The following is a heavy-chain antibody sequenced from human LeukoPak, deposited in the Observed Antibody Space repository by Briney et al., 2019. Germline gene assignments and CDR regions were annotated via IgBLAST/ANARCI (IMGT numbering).Heavy chain of an antibody. CDR1: GFTFSSYA. V-gene: IGHV3-23*01. CDR3: AKGKARFGEFDY. J-gene: IGHJ4*02. CDR2: ISGSGGST. Sequence: GGSLRLSCAASGFTFSSYAMSWVRQAPGKGLGWVSAISGSGGSTYYADSVKGRFTISRDNSKNTLHLQMNSLRVDDTAVYYCAKGKARFGEFDYWGQGTLVTVSS. D-gene: IGHD3-10*01.